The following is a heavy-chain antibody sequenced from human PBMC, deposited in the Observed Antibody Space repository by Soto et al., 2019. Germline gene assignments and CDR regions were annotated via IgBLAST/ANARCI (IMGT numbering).Heavy chain of an antibody. D-gene: IGHD1-26*01. CDR1: GYSFTSYW. Sequence: EVQLVQSGAEVKKPGESLKISCKGSGYSFTSYWIGWVRQMPGKGLEWMGIIYPGDSDTRYSPSFQGQVTISADKSISTASLQWSSLKASDTAMYYCARPEWREIGRWAFDIWGQGTMVTVSS. CDR3: ARPEWREIGRWAFDI. J-gene: IGHJ3*02. CDR2: IYPGDSDT. V-gene: IGHV5-51*01.